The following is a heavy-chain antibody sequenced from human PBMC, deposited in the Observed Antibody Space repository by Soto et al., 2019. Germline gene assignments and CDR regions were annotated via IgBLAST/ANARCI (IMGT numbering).Heavy chain of an antibody. CDR2: ISGSGGST. Sequence: QPGGSLRLSCAASGFTFSSYAMSWVRQAPGKGLEWVSAISGSGGSTYYADSVKGRFTISRDNSKNTLYLQMNSLRAEDTAVYYCAKEGTYSSSWYYYYYGMDVWGQGTTVTVSS. CDR1: GFTFSSYA. J-gene: IGHJ6*02. CDR3: AKEGTYSSSWYYYYYGMDV. D-gene: IGHD6-13*01. V-gene: IGHV3-23*01.